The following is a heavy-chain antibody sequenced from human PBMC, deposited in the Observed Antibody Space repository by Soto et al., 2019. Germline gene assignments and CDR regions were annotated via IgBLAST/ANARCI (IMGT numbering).Heavy chain of an antibody. J-gene: IGHJ4*02. CDR1: GFTFSSYG. Sequence: GGSLRLSCAASGFTFSSYGMHWVRQASGKGLEWVAVISYDGSNKYYADSVKGRFTISRDNSKNTLYLQMNSLRAEDTAVYYCAKPTPQTAMVTNFDYWGQGTLVTVSS. CDR2: ISYDGSNK. CDR3: AKPTPQTAMVTNFDY. V-gene: IGHV3-30*18. D-gene: IGHD5-18*01.